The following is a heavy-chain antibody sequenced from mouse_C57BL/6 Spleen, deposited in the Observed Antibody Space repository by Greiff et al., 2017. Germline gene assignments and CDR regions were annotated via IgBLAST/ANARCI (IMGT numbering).Heavy chain of an antibody. V-gene: IGHV1-54*01. CDR3: ARGAGYYAMDY. J-gene: IGHJ4*01. CDR2: INPGSGGT. CDR1: GYAFTNYL. Sequence: VQLQQSGAELVRPGTSVKVSCKASGYAFTNYLIEWVKQRPGQGLEWIGVINPGSGGTNYNEQFKGKATLTADKSSSTAYMQLSSLTSEDSAVYFCARGAGYYAMDYWGQGTSVTVSS.